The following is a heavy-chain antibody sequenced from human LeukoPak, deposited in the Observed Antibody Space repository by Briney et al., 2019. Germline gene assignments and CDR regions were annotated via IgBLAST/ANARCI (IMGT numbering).Heavy chain of an antibody. CDR2: IYYSGST. Sequence: PSETLSLTCTVSGGSISSYYWSWIRQPPGKGLGWIGYIYYSGSTNYNPSLKSRVTISVDTSKDQFSLKLSSVTAADTAVYYCARHYGSGSYYLDYWGQGTLVTVSS. CDR1: GGSISSYY. J-gene: IGHJ4*02. CDR3: ARHYGSGSYYLDY. D-gene: IGHD3-10*01. V-gene: IGHV4-59*08.